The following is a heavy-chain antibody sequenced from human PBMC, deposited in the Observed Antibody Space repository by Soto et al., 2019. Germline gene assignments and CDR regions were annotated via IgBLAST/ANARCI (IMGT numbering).Heavy chain of an antibody. Sequence: SETLSLTCTVSGGSISSGDYSWTWIRQPPGKGLEWIGYIYYSGSTYYNPSLKSRVTISVDTSKNQFSLKLSSVTAADTAVYYCARSWGVDGYNYFFDYWGQGTLVTVSS. J-gene: IGHJ4*02. D-gene: IGHD1-1*01. V-gene: IGHV4-30-4*01. CDR2: IYYSGST. CDR1: GGSISSGDYS. CDR3: ARSWGVDGYNYFFDY.